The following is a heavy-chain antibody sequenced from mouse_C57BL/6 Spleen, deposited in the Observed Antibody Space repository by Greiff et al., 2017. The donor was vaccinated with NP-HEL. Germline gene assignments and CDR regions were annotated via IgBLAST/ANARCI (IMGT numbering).Heavy chain of an antibody. D-gene: IGHD2-5*01. J-gene: IGHJ2*01. CDR1: GYSFTGYY. CDR3: ARAYYSNGVGFFDY. CDR2: IYPYNGVS. V-gene: IGHV1-31*01. Sequence: VQLQQPGPELVKPGASVKISCKASGYSFTGYYMHWVKQSHGNILDWIGYIYPYNGVSSYNQKFKGKATLTVDKSSSTAYMELRSLTSEDSAVYYCARAYYSNGVGFFDYWGQGTTLTVSS.